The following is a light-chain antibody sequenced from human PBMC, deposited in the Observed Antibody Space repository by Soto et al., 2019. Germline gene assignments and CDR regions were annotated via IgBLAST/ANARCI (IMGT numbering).Light chain of an antibody. V-gene: IGKV3-20*01. J-gene: IGKJ2*01. Sequence: MVLTQAPGTLSFSPGERATLSCLASQSVSSSSLAWYQQNPGQAPRLLIDGPSSRATGIPARFSGSGSGTDFTLTISRLEPEDFAVYYCQQDGRSPPGYTFGQGTKLAIK. CDR2: GPS. CDR3: QQDGRSPPGYT. CDR1: QSVSSSS.